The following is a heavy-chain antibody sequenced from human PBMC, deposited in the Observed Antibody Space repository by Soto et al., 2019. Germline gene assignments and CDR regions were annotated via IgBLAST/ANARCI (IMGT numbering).Heavy chain of an antibody. CDR3: AAGEASSRNLAPYYLDF. D-gene: IGHD6-13*01. CDR1: GGSTRNYF. V-gene: IGHV4-59*01. Sequence: SETLSLTCTVSGGSTRNYFWTWIRQPPGKGLEWIGYIHYSGTTSFFPSYNPSLRSRVTISEDTSKNQFSLKLLSVTTADTAVYFCAAGEASSRNLAPYYLDFWGQGTLVTVS. J-gene: IGHJ4*02. CDR2: IHYSGTT.